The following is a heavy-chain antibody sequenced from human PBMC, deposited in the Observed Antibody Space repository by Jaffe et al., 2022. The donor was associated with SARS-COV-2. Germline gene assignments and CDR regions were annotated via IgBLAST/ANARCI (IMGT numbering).Heavy chain of an antibody. V-gene: IGHV1-69*08. J-gene: IGHJ5*02. CDR3: ARESYYYDSSGGT. CDR1: GGTFSSYT. Sequence: QVQLVQSGAEVKKPGSSVKVSCKASGGTFSSYTISWVRQAPGQGLEWMGRIIPILGIANYAQKFQGRVTITADKSTSTAYMELSSLRSEDTAVYYCARESYYYDSSGGTWGQGTLVTVSS. D-gene: IGHD3-22*01. CDR2: IIPILGIA.